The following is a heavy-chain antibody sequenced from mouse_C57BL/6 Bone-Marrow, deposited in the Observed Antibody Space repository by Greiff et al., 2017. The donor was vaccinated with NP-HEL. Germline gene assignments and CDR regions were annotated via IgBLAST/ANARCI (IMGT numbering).Heavy chain of an antibody. CDR1: GYTFTSYW. J-gene: IGHJ1*03. CDR2: IYPGNSDT. D-gene: IGHD1-1*01. Sequence: EVQLQQSGTVLARPGASVKMSCKTSGYTFTSYWMHWVKQRPGQGLEWIGAIYPGNSDTSYNQKFKGKAKLTAVTSASTAYMELSSLTNEDSAVYYCTRRDHYGGYFDVWGTGTTVTVSS. V-gene: IGHV1-5*01. CDR3: TRRDHYGGYFDV.